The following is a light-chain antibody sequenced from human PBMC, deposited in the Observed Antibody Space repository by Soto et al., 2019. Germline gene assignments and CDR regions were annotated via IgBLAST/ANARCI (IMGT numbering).Light chain of an antibody. J-gene: IGLJ1*01. CDR3: SSYAGSSTPYV. CDR2: EVT. Sequence: QSALTQPASVSGSPGQSITISCTGTSSDVGGYDRVSWYQQHPVKPPKLVIYEVTNRPPGISNRFSASKSGNTASLTISGLQADDEADYYCSSYAGSSTPYVFGTGTKVTVL. V-gene: IGLV2-14*01. CDR1: SSDVGGYDR.